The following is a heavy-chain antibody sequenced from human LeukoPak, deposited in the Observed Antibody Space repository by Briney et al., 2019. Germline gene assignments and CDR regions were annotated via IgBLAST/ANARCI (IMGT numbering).Heavy chain of an antibody. Sequence: ASVKVSCKASGYTFTSYYMHWVRQAPGQGLEWMGIINPSGGSTSYAQKFQGRVTMTRDMSTSTVYMELSSLRSEDTAVYYCATSSGKGVVVPAATGVYYYYYYMDVWGKGTTVTVSS. CDR1: GYTFTSYY. CDR2: INPSGGST. V-gene: IGHV1-46*01. J-gene: IGHJ6*03. CDR3: ATSSGKGVVVPAATGVYYYYYYMDV. D-gene: IGHD2-2*01.